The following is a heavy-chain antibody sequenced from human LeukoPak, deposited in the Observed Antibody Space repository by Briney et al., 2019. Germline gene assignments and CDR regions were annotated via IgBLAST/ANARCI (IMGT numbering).Heavy chain of an antibody. D-gene: IGHD2-15*01. CDR3: ARDCGGGSCHDY. CDR2: INPNTGGT. CDR1: GYTFTDYY. V-gene: IGHV1-2*02. Sequence: GASVKVSCKASGYTFTDYYMHWVRQAPGQGLEWMGWINPNTGGTNYAQKFQGRVTMTRDTSISTAYMELSSLRSDDTAVYYCARDCGGGSCHDYWGQGTLVTVSS. J-gene: IGHJ4*02.